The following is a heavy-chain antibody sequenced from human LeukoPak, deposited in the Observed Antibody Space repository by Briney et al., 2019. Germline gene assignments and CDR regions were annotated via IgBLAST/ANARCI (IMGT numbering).Heavy chain of an antibody. CDR2: IYWDDDK. D-gene: IGHD5-18*01. CDR1: GFSLSTSGVG. Sequence: SGPTLVNPTQTLTLTCTFSGFSLSTSGVGVGWIRQPRGKALEWLALIYWDDDKRYSPSLKGRLTITKDTSKNQVVLTMTNMDPVDTATYYCAHRGIQLWTYYFDYWGQGTLVTVSS. V-gene: IGHV2-5*02. J-gene: IGHJ4*02. CDR3: AHRGIQLWTYYFDY.